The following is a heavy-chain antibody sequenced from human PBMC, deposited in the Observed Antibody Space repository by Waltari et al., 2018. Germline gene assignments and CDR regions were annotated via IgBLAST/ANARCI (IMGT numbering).Heavy chain of an antibody. CDR2: INVGNGDT. Sequence: QVQLVQSGTEVKKPGATVKVSCKTSGYTFISSSMHWVRQAPGQRPEWMGWINVGNGDTKYSQEFQGRVTITSDTFARTTYMELRSLRSEDMAVYFCARGSRLPFFDWWGQGTLVSVSS. D-gene: IGHD4-17*01. V-gene: IGHV1-3*03. J-gene: IGHJ4*02. CDR3: ARGSRLPFFDW. CDR1: GYTFISSS.